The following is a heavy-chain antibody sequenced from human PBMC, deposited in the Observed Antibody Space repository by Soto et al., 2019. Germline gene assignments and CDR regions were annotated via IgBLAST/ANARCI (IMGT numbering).Heavy chain of an antibody. CDR1: GGSISSYY. CDR3: ARGRYSSGWGRYYYYGMDV. Sequence: LSLTCTVSGGSISSYYWSWIRQPPGKGLEWIGYIYYSGSTNYNPSLKSRVTISVDTSKNQFSLKLSSVTAADTAVYYCARGRYSSGWGRYYYYGMDVWGQGTTVTVSS. D-gene: IGHD6-19*01. V-gene: IGHV4-59*01. CDR2: IYYSGST. J-gene: IGHJ6*02.